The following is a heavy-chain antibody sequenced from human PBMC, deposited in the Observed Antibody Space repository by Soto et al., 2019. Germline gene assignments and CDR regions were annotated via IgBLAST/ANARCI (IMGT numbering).Heavy chain of an antibody. CDR2: ITVDTGNT. CDR1: GYNFARYG. V-gene: IGHV1-18*01. J-gene: IGHJ6*02. Sequence: PSVKVSCKASGYNFARYGLSWVRQAPGQELEWIGWITVDTGNTVHTERVTEKLRGRVALTKDTSTSTAYLELGSLASDDTAVYYCARAGAVVDYYGMDVWGQGARVTVSS. D-gene: IGHD2-15*01. CDR3: ARAGAVVDYYGMDV.